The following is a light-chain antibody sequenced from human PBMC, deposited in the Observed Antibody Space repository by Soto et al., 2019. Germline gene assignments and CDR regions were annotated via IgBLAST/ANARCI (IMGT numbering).Light chain of an antibody. CDR3: AAWDDSLNGPVV. CDR2: SSN. Sequence: QSVLTQPPSASGTPGQRVTISCSGTNSNIGSNTVNWYQQLPGTAPKLLIYSSNQRPSGVPDRFSGSKSSTSASLAISGLQSEDEADYYCAAWDDSLNGPVVFGGGTKLTVL. V-gene: IGLV1-44*01. CDR1: NSNIGSNT. J-gene: IGLJ2*01.